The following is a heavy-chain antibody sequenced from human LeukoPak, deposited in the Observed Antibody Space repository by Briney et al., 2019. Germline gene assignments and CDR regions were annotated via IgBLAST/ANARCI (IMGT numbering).Heavy chain of an antibody. D-gene: IGHD3-10*01. CDR1: GYTFTSYY. Sequence: ASVKVSCKASGYTFTSYYMHWVRQAPGQGLEWMGIINPSGGSTSYAQKFQGRVTMTRDMSTSTVYMELSSLRSEDTAVYYCARDGYYGKGDYYYMEVWGKGTTVTVSS. J-gene: IGHJ6*03. CDR3: ARDGYYGKGDYYYMEV. CDR2: INPSGGST. V-gene: IGHV1-46*01.